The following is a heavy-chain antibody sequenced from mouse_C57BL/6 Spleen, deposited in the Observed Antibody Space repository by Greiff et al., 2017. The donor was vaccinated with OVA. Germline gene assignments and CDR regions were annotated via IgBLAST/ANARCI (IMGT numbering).Heavy chain of an antibody. CDR2: IWSGGST. V-gene: IGHV2-2*01. CDR3: ARREMVTPYAMDY. D-gene: IGHD2-3*01. J-gene: IGHJ4*01. CDR1: GFSLTSYG. Sequence: QVQLQQSGPGLVQPSQSLSITCTVSGFSLTSYGVHWVRQSPGKGLEWLGVIWSGGSTDYNAAFISRLSISKDNSKSQVFFKMNSLQADDTAIYYCARREMVTPYAMDYWGQGTSVTVSS.